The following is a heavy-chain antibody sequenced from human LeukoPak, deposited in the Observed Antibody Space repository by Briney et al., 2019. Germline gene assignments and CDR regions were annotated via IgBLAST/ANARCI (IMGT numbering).Heavy chain of an antibody. CDR2: IWYDGSKE. V-gene: IGHV3-33*08. Sequence: GGSLRLSCAASGFTFSSYGMHWVCQAPGKGLEWVAVIWYDGSKEYLADSVKGRFTISRDNSKNTLYLQMSDLRAEDTAVYYCARVIGWSLFDCWGQGTLVTVSS. D-gene: IGHD2-15*01. CDR1: GFTFSSYG. J-gene: IGHJ4*02. CDR3: ARVIGWSLFDC.